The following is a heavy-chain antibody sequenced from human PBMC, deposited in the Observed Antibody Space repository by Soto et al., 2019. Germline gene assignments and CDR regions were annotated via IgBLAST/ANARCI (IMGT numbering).Heavy chain of an antibody. CDR2: INAANGDT. CDR3: ARKDYYGSGIYYFDY. J-gene: IGHJ4*02. D-gene: IGHD3-10*01. CDR1: GYTFNKYP. Sequence: QVHLVQSGPEVKEPGASVKVSCKASGYTFNKYPMHWVRQAPGQGLEWMGWINAANGDTGYSQKFQGRVTLTRDTSASTAYMELSSLRSEDTAVYYCARKDYYGSGIYYFDYWGQGTVVTVSS. V-gene: IGHV1-3*01.